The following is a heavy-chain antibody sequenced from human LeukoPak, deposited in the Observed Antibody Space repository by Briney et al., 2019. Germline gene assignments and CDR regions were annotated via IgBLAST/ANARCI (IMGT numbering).Heavy chain of an antibody. CDR1: GGSISSSSYY. J-gene: IGHJ5*02. V-gene: IGHV4-39*07. CDR2: IYYSGST. D-gene: IGHD2-2*02. Sequence: PSETLSLTCTVSGGSISSSSYYWGWIRQPPGKGLEWIGSIYYSGSTYYNPSLKSRVTISVDTSKNQFSLKLSSVTAADTAVYYYARDHGGYTSGAIVVVPAAIHSWFDPWGQGTLVTVSS. CDR3: ARDHGGYTSGAIVVVPAAIHSWFDP.